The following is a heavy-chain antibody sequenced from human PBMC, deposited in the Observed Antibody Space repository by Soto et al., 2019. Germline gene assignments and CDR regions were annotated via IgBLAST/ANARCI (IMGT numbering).Heavy chain of an antibody. V-gene: IGHV1-18*01. Sequence: GASVKVSCKASGYTFTNYGISWVRQAPGQGLEWMGWINTYNGNANYAQKLQGRVTMTTDTSTNTAYMELRSLRSDDTAVYYCARGVGSGSYYNQYNWFDPWGQGTLVIVSS. J-gene: IGHJ5*02. CDR3: ARGVGSGSYYNQYNWFDP. CDR1: GYTFTNYG. D-gene: IGHD3-10*01. CDR2: INTYNGNA.